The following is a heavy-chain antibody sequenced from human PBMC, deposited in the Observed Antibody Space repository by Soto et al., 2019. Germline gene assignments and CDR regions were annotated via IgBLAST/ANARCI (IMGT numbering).Heavy chain of an antibody. V-gene: IGHV4-30-4*01. J-gene: IGHJ6*01. Sequence: PSETLCITCSFYVGPISSGYYYWSWIRQPPGKGLEWIGNIYYSGNTYYNPSLKSRVIISIDTSKKQFSLKVGSVTAADTAVYYCASSSIYGMDVWGHGTTVTVSS. CDR1: VGPISSGYYY. CDR2: IYYSGNT. CDR3: ASSSIYGMDV. D-gene: IGHD3-9*01.